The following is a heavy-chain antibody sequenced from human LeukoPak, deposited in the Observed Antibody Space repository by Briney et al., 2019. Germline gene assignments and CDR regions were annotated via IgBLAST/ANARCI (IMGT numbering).Heavy chain of an antibody. V-gene: IGHV4-39*07. Sequence: SETLSLTCTVSGGSISSSSYYWGWIRQPPGKGLEWIGSIYYSGSTYYNPSLKSRVTISVDTSKNQFSLKLSSVTAADTAVYYCARDGAPSGGVDTAMVKNREPYYYYYYMDVWGKGTTVTVSS. D-gene: IGHD5-18*01. CDR1: GGSISSSSYY. CDR3: ARDGAPSGGVDTAMVKNREPYYYYYYMDV. CDR2: IYYSGST. J-gene: IGHJ6*03.